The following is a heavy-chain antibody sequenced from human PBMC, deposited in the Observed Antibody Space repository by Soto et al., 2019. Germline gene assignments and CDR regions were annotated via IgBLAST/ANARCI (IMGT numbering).Heavy chain of an antibody. V-gene: IGHV3-23*01. J-gene: IGHJ4*02. CDR2: ISSTGDSI. CDR1: GFTFSTYG. Sequence: LRLSFVASGFTFSTYGMSWVRHAPGKGLEWVSAISSTGDSIYYADSVKGRFTTSRDNSKNTLYLHMNSLRAEDTAVYYCAKIKGRTVFNYCRQVHLVTSSS. CDR3: AKIKGRTVFNY.